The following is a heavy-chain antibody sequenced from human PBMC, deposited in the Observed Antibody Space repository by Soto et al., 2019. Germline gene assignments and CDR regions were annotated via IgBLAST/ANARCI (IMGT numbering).Heavy chain of an antibody. J-gene: IGHJ3*02. V-gene: IGHV5-51*01. CDR1: GYTFTSFW. CDR3: TRDVLADI. Sequence: PGQSLKISCKTSGYTFTSFWIVWVRQTPGKGLEWMGSIYPGDSDTRYSPSFKGQVTISVDKSTTTAYLQWNSLQASDTALYYCTRDVLADIWGQGTMVTVSS. CDR2: IYPGDSDT.